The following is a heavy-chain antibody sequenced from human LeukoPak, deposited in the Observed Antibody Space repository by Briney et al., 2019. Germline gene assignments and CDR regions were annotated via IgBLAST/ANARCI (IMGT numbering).Heavy chain of an antibody. CDR2: IYYSGST. J-gene: IGHJ3*02. Sequence: SETLSLTCTVSGGSMRSHYWSWIRQSPGKGLAWIGHIYYSGSTNYNPSLKSRVTISADTSKNLFSLRLSSITAADTAIYYCARGNYDFWSGQHAFDIWAKGQWSPSLQ. V-gene: IGHV4-59*11. D-gene: IGHD3-3*01. CDR3: ARGNYDFWSGQHAFDI. CDR1: GGSMRSHY.